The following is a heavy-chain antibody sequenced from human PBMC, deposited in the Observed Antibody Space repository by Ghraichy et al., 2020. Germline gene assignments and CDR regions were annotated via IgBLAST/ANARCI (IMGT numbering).Heavy chain of an antibody. CDR3: ARDVSGNLDY. Sequence: GGSLRLSCATSGFIFTTYWMAWVRQAPGKGLEWVANIKQDGSEKHYVDSVKGRVSISRDDAKNSLYLQMNSLRAEDTALYYCARDVSGNLDYWGQGTLVTVSS. CDR1: GFIFTTYW. D-gene: IGHD1-26*01. CDR2: IKQDGSEK. J-gene: IGHJ4*02. V-gene: IGHV3-7*03.